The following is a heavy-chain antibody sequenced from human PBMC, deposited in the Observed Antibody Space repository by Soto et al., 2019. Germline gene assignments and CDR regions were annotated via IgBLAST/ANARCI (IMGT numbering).Heavy chain of an antibody. V-gene: IGHV3-23*01. CDR2: ISGSGFKK. J-gene: IGHJ5*02. CDR3: AKNQGVELVPLATVDWFDP. CDR1: GFIFENFG. Sequence: RGSLRLSCAASGFIFENFGMSWARQAPGKGLEWISSISGSGFKKYYADSVKGRFTISRDNSKSTVYLELNNLSAEDTAVYHCAKNQGVELVPLATVDWFDPWGQGSVVTVSS. D-gene: IGHD1-26*01.